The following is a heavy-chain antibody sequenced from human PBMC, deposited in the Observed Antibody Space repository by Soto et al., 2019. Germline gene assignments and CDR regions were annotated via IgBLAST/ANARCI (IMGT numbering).Heavy chain of an antibody. Sequence: EVQLVESGGGLVQPGGSLRLSCAASGFTFRSYWMTWVRQAPGKGLEWVANIKEDGSQKDYVDSVKGRFAISRDNADNSLYLQMSSLKADDTAVYYCVRNSGWYRLDYWGQGALVTVSS. CDR2: IKEDGSQK. CDR1: GFTFRSYW. CDR3: VRNSGWYRLDY. J-gene: IGHJ4*02. D-gene: IGHD6-19*01. V-gene: IGHV3-7*05.